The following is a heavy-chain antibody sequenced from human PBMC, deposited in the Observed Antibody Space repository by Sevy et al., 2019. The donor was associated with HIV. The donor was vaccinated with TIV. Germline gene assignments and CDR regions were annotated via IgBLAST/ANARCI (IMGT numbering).Heavy chain of an antibody. D-gene: IGHD5-18*01. CDR1: GYTFTSYG. CDR2: ISAYNGNT. Sequence: ASVKVTSKASGYTFTSYGISWVRQAPGQGLEWMGCISAYNGNTNYAQKLQGRVTMTTDTSTSTAYMELRSLRSDDTAVYYCARPRRIAAIVYYYGMDVWGQGTTVTVSS. V-gene: IGHV1-18*01. J-gene: IGHJ6*02. CDR3: ARPRRIAAIVYYYGMDV.